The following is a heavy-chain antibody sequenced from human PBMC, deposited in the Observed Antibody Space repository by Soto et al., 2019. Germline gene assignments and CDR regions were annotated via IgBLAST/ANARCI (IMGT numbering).Heavy chain of an antibody. CDR1: GFTFGDYA. CDR2: IRSKAYGGTT. CDR3: TKYTHVSRYSYFGMDV. D-gene: IGHD3-3*01. Sequence: PGGSLRLSCTVSGFTFGDYAMSWSRQAPGKGLEWVGVIRSKAYGGTTDYAASVKGRFTILRDDSKSIAYLQMSSLQTEDTGVYYCTKYTHVSRYSYFGMDVWGHGTMVTVSS. V-gene: IGHV3-49*03. J-gene: IGHJ6*02.